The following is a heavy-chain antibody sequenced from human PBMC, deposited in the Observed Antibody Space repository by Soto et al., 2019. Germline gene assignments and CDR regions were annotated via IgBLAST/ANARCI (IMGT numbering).Heavy chain of an antibody. V-gene: IGHV1-58*02. D-gene: IGHD5-18*01. J-gene: IGHJ4*02. CDR3: GAPGPGLAGYSYGPVGY. Sequence: QMQLVQSGPEVKKPGTSVKVSCKSSGFTFTSSAMQWVRQARGQSLEWIGWIVVGSGNTNYAQKFQERVTITRDMSTSTAYMELSSLSSEDTAVYHCGAPGPGLAGYSYGPVGYWGQGTLVTVSS. CDR1: GFTFTSSA. CDR2: IVVGSGNT.